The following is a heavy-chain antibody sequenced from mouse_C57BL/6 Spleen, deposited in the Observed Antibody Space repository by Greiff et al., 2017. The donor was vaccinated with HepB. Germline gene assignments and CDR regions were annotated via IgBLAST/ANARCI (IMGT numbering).Heavy chain of an antibody. J-gene: IGHJ1*03. CDR2: IDPSDSET. D-gene: IGHD1-1*01. Sequence: QVQLQQPGAELVRPGSSVKLSCKASGYTFTSYWMHWVKQRPIQGLEWIGNIDPSDSETHYNQKFKDKATLTVDKSSSTAYMQLSSLTSEDSAVYYCARSLYGDWYFDVWGTGTTVTVSS. CDR1: GYTFTSYW. CDR3: ARSLYGDWYFDV. V-gene: IGHV1-52*01.